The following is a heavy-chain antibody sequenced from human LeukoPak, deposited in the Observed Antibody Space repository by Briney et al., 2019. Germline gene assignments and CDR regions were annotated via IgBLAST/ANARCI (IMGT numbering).Heavy chain of an antibody. CDR3: ARYYYDSSGYPEGLDY. D-gene: IGHD3-22*01. CDR1: GYTFTSYD. Sequence: ASVKVSCKASGYTFTSYDINWVRQATGQGLEWMGWMNPNSGNTGYAQKFQGRVTMTRNTSISTAYMELSSLRSEDTAVYYCARYYYDSSGYPEGLDYWGQGTLVTVSS. CDR2: MNPNSGNT. J-gene: IGHJ4*02. V-gene: IGHV1-8*01.